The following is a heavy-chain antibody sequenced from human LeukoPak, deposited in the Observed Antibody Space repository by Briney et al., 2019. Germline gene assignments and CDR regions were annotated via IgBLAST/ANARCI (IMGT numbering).Heavy chain of an antibody. D-gene: IGHD2-2*01. V-gene: IGHV3-30*02. CDR3: AREWGGVLWYQLLTDAFDI. J-gene: IGHJ3*02. CDR2: IRYDGSNK. Sequence: GGSLRLSCAASGFTFSSYGMHWVRQAPGKGLEWVAFIRYDGSNKYYADSVKGRFTISRDNAKNSLYLQMNSLRAEDTAVYYCAREWGGVLWYQLLTDAFDIWGQGTMVTVSS. CDR1: GFTFSSYG.